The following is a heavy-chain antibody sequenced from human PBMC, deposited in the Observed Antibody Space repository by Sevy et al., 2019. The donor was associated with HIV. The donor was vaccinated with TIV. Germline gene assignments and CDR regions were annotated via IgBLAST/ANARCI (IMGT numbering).Heavy chain of an antibody. D-gene: IGHD2-8*01. CDR1: GGSISSGGYS. V-gene: IGHV4-30-2*01. J-gene: IGHJ4*02. CDR2: MYHSGST. Sequence: SETLSLTCAVSGGSISSGGYSWSWIRQPPGKGLEWIGYMYHSGSTYYNQSLKSRVTISVDRSKNQFSLRLSSVTAADTAVYYCARGDPSNAFDYWGQGTLVTVSS. CDR3: ARGDPSNAFDY.